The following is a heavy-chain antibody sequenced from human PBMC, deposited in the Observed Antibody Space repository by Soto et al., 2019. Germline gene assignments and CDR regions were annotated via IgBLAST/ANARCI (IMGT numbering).Heavy chain of an antibody. CDR2: IYWNDDE. D-gene: IGHD4-17*01. CDR1: GFSLSTSGRG. Sequence: QITLKESGPTLVKPPQTLTLTCSFSGFSLSTSGRGVGWIRQPPGKALEWLALIYWNDDERYSPSLKNRVTITKDTSKNQVVLTMTNMDPVDTATYYCAHRCYGDYPRDNWFDPWGQGTLVTVSS. J-gene: IGHJ5*02. CDR3: AHRCYGDYPRDNWFDP. V-gene: IGHV2-5*01.